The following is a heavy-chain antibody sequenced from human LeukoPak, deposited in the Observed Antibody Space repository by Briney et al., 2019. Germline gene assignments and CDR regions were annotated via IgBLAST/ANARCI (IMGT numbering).Heavy chain of an antibody. Sequence: ASMKVSCKASGYTFTGYYMHWVRQAPGQGLEWMGWINPNSGGTNYAQKFQGRVTMTRDTSISTAYMELSRLRSDDTAVYYCARDMVRAKSQTHYYYMDVWGKGTTVTVSS. V-gene: IGHV1-2*02. D-gene: IGHD3-10*01. CDR1: GYTFTGYY. CDR2: INPNSGGT. CDR3: ARDMVRAKSQTHYYYMDV. J-gene: IGHJ6*03.